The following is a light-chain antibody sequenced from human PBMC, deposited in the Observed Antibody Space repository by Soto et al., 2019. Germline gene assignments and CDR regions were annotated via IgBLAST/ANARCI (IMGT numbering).Light chain of an antibody. CDR2: AAS. Sequence: QLTQSPSSLSASVGDRVTITCRASQGISSYLAWYQQKPGKAPKLLIYAASTLQSGVPSRFSGSGSGTDFTLTISSLQPEDFATYYCQQLNSYPHTFGGGTKVEIK. CDR1: QGISSY. V-gene: IGKV1-9*01. CDR3: QQLNSYPHT. J-gene: IGKJ4*01.